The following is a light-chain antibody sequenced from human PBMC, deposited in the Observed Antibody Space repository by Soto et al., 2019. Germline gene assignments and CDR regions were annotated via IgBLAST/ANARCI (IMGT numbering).Light chain of an antibody. CDR2: RAS. Sequence: VLTQSPGTLSLSPGEGATLSCRASQNVTSNLAWYQQKPGQAPRLLIYRASTRATDIADRFSGSGSGTEFTLTIGGLQSEDFAVYYCQQYNNWPPITFGQGTRLEI. J-gene: IGKJ5*01. CDR1: QNVTSN. V-gene: IGKV3-15*01. CDR3: QQYNNWPPIT.